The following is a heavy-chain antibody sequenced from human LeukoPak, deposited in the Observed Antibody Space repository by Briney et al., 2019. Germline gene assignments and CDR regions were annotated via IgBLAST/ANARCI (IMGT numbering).Heavy chain of an antibody. J-gene: IGHJ6*03. V-gene: IGHV1-24*01. CDR2: FDPEDGKT. D-gene: IGHD5-12*01. CDR3: AIRGYSGYDWKGHYYYYMDV. Sequence: GASVTVSCKAAGYTFTSYDINWVRQAPGKGLEWVGGFDPEDGKTVYAQKFRGRVTMPEETSTDPAYMELSSLRSEDTAVYYCAIRGYSGYDWKGHYYYYMDVWGKGTTVTVSS. CDR1: GYTFTSYD.